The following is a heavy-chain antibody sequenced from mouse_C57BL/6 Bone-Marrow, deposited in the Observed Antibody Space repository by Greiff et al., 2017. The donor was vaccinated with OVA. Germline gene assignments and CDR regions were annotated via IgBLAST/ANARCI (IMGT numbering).Heavy chain of an antibody. CDR1: GFSLTSYA. CDR3: ARDRNYYDYEDRYFDV. Sequence: VQLVESGPGLVAPSQSLSITCTVSGFSLTSYAISWVRQPPGKGLEWLGVIWTGGGANYNSALKSRLSISKDNSKSQDLLKMNSLQTDDTARYYCARDRNYYDYEDRYFDVWGTGTTVTVSS. V-gene: IGHV2-9-1*01. D-gene: IGHD2-4*01. CDR2: IWTGGGA. J-gene: IGHJ1*03.